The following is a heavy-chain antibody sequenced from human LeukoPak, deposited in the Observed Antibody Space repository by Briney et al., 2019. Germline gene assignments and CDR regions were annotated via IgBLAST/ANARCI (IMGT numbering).Heavy chain of an antibody. D-gene: IGHD6-13*01. CDR2: ISSSSSYI. CDR1: GFTFSSYS. CDR3: ASLLIAAAATDY. Sequence: PGGSLRLSCAASGFTFSSYSMNWVRQAPGKGLKWVSSISSSSSYIYYADSVKGRFTISRDNAKNSLYLQMNSLRAEDTAVYYCASLLIAAAATDYWGQGTLVTVSS. V-gene: IGHV3-21*01. J-gene: IGHJ4*02.